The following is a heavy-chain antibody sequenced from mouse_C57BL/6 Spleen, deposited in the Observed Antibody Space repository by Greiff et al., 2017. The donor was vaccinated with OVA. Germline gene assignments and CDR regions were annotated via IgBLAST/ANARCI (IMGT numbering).Heavy chain of an antibody. CDR3: ARWGVYYGSAFDY. J-gene: IGHJ2*01. V-gene: IGHV1-82*01. Sequence: VQLKESGPELVKPGASVKISCKASGYAFSSSWMNWVKQRPGKGLEWIGRIYPGDGDTKYNGKFKGKATLTADKSSSTAYMQLSSLSSEDSAVYFCARWGVYYGSAFDYWGQGTTLTVSS. CDR1: GYAFSSSW. CDR2: IYPGDGDT. D-gene: IGHD1-1*01.